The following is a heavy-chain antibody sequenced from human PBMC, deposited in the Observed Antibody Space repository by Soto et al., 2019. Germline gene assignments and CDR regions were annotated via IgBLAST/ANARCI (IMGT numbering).Heavy chain of an antibody. CDR3: ARTYYYDMMGHSYIEIFEY. D-gene: IGHD3-22*01. Sequence: QVQLVQSGPEVKKPGASVKVSCKASGYTFTSYGIAWVRQAPGQGLEWMGWVSAYSDNANYTQTVQDRVTLTTDTYTTTAYMELRSLRSGDTAVYYCARTYYYDMMGHSYIEIFEYWGQGTLVAVSS. CDR2: VSAYSDNA. V-gene: IGHV1-18*01. J-gene: IGHJ4*02. CDR1: GYTFTSYG.